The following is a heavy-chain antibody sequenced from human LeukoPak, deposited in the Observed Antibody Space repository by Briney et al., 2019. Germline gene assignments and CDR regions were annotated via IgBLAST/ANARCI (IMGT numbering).Heavy chain of an antibody. CDR1: GFTFSSYG. CDR3: ARGLAYYYDSSAYFLDY. Sequence: GGSLRLSCAASGFTFSSYGMSWVRQAPGKGLEWVSAISGSGGSTYYADSVKGRFTISRDNPKNTLYLQMNSLRAEDTAVYYCARGLAYYYDSSAYFLDYWGQGTLVTVSS. D-gene: IGHD3-22*01. V-gene: IGHV3-23*01. CDR2: ISGSGGST. J-gene: IGHJ4*02.